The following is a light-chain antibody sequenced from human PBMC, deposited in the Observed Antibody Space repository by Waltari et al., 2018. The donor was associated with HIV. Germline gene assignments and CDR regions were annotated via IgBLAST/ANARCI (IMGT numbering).Light chain of an antibody. Sequence: SYEVPQPPSASVSPGQTARITSSGDAFPNHSVSWSQQKPGQAPVLVRYKASERPSGIPERFSGSSSGTTVTLTISGVQAEDEADYYCQSADNSGTFVIFGGGTKLTVL. CDR1: AFPNHS. V-gene: IGLV3-25*03. J-gene: IGLJ2*01. CDR3: QSADNSGTFVI. CDR2: KAS.